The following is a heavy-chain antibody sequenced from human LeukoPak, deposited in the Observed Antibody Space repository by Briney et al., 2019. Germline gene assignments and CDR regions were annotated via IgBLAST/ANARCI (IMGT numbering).Heavy chain of an antibody. V-gene: IGHV3-74*01. CDR2: INSDGTST. J-gene: IGHJ4*02. CDR3: ARGPANGGYGVDY. CDR1: GFTFRRHW. D-gene: IGHD5-12*01. Sequence: GGSQRLSCAASGFTFRRHWMHWVRQAPGKGLVWVARINSDGTSTSYADSVKGRFTTSRDSATLYLQMNSLTAEDTAVYYCARGPANGGYGVDYWGQGTLVTVSS.